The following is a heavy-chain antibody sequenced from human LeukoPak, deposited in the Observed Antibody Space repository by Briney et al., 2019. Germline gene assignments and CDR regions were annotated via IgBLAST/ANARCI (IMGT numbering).Heavy chain of an antibody. CDR1: GFTFYDYA. V-gene: IGHV3-20*01. Sequence: GGSLRLSCAASGFTFYDYAMSWVRQAPGKGLEWVSGINWNGGSTGYADSVKGRFTISRDNAKNSLYLQMNSLRAEDTALYHCARVDSGGLEWFGGAFDIWGQGTMVTVSS. D-gene: IGHD3-3*01. CDR2: INWNGGST. CDR3: ARVDSGGLEWFGGAFDI. J-gene: IGHJ3*02.